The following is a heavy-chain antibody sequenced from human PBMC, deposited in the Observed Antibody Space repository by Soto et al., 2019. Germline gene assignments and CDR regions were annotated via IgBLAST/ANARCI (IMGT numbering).Heavy chain of an antibody. J-gene: IGHJ6*02. D-gene: IGHD4-17*01. V-gene: IGHV1-24*01. Sequence: QVQLEQSGAEVKKPGASVKVSCKVSGYTLTELSMHWVRQAPGKGLEWMGGFDPEDGETIYAQKFQGRVTMTEDTSTDTAYMELSSLRSEDTAVYYCATTVTGGDYIHYYYGMDVWGQGTTVTVSS. CDR2: FDPEDGET. CDR3: ATTVTGGDYIHYYYGMDV. CDR1: GYTLTELS.